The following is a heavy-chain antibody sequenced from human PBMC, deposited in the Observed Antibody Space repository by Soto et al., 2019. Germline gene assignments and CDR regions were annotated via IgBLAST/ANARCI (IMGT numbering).Heavy chain of an antibody. CDR1: GFPFSSYG. J-gene: IGHJ3*02. CDR2: IWDDGSRK. Sequence: PGGSLRLSCAASGFPFSSYGMHWVRQAPGRGLDWVALIWDDGSRKMYADSVKGRFTISRDNSKNTLFLQMNSLGAEDTAVYYCVRETIGTLGSAFEIWGQGTMVTVSS. CDR3: VRETIGTLGSAFEI. V-gene: IGHV3-33*01. D-gene: IGHD1-1*01.